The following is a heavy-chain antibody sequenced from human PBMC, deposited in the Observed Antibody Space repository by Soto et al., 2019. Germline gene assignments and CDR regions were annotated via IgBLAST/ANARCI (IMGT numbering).Heavy chain of an antibody. CDR2: VSSSGVT. J-gene: IGHJ4*02. Sequence: QVRLVQSGPEVKKPEASAKVSCKASGYTFSSSAISWARQAPGQGPEWMGWVSSSGVTSYAQNFQGRVTLIVHSSPTTADTEVRSLSSADTAIYYCARDHGGYGTFDYWGQGTLVTVSS. CDR3: ARDHGGYGTFDY. V-gene: IGHV1-18*04. CDR1: GYTFSSSA. D-gene: IGHD5-12*01.